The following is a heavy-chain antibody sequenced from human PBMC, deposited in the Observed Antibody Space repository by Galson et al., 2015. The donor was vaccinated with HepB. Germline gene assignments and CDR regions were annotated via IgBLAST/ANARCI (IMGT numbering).Heavy chain of an antibody. D-gene: IGHD3-16*01. CDR3: ARGRSVGGFDY. V-gene: IGHV3-33*01. Sequence: SLRLSCAASGFTFSSYGMHWVRQAPGKGLEWVAVIWYDGSNKYYADSVKGRLTISRDNSKNSLYLQMNSLRAEDTAVYYCARGRSVGGFDYWGQGTLVTVSS. CDR2: IWYDGSNK. CDR1: GFTFSSYG. J-gene: IGHJ4*02.